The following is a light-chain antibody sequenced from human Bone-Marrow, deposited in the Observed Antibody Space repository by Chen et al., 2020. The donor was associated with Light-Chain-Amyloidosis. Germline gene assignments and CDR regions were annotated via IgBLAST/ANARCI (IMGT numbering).Light chain of an antibody. CDR3: SAWDDSLSAVV. Sequence: QSVLTQPPSASGTPGQRVTISCSGTSSNIGSNYIYWYQQLPGTAPKLLIYRNNPRPSGVTDRFSGSKSGTSASLAISGLRPEDEADYYCSAWDDSLSAVVFGGGTKLTVL. V-gene: IGLV1-47*01. CDR1: SSNIGSNY. CDR2: RNN. J-gene: IGLJ2*01.